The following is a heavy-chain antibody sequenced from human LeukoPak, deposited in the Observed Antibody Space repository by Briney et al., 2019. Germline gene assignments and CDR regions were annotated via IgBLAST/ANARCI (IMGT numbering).Heavy chain of an antibody. CDR2: IRYDGSNK. Sequence: GGSLRLSCAASGFTFSSYGMHWVRQAPGKGLEWVAFIRYDGSNKYYADSVKGRFTISRDNSKNTLYLQMNSLRAEDTAVYYCARHRYDFWSGYFAIGRFYMDVWGKGTTVTVSS. D-gene: IGHD3-3*01. CDR3: ARHRYDFWSGYFAIGRFYMDV. J-gene: IGHJ6*03. CDR1: GFTFSSYG. V-gene: IGHV3-30*02.